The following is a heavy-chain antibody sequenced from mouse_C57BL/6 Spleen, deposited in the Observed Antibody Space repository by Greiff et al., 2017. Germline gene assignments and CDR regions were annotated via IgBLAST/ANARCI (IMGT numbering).Heavy chain of an antibody. CDR2: IDPANGNT. J-gene: IGHJ4*01. Sequence: VQLQQSVAELVRPGASVKLSCTASGFNIHNTYMHWVKQRPEQGLEWIGRIDPANGNTKYAPKFQGKAPITADTSSNTAYLQLSSLTSGDTAMDYCAGAEGDYWGQGTSVTVSS. CDR1: GFNIHNTY. CDR3: AGAEGDY. V-gene: IGHV14-3*01.